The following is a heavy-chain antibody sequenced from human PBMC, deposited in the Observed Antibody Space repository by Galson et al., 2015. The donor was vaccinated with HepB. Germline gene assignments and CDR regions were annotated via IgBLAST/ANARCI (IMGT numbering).Heavy chain of an antibody. J-gene: IGHJ4*02. V-gene: IGHV3-48*02. Sequence: SLRLSCAASGFTFSSYGMNWVRQAPGKGLEWLSYISGGSGTIYYADSVKGRFTISRDNANNSLFLQMNSLRDEDTALYYCARRPSGSYFVDYWGQGTLVTVSS. CDR3: ARRPSGSYFVDY. CDR2: ISGGSGTI. D-gene: IGHD1-26*01. CDR1: GFTFSSYG.